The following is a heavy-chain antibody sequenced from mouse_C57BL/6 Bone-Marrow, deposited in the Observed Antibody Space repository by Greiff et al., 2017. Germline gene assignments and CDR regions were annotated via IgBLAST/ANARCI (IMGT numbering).Heavy chain of an antibody. J-gene: IGHJ4*01. D-gene: IGHD1-1*01. CDR3: TRSLITTVVAVDY. V-gene: IGHV1-78*01. CDR1: GYTFTDHT. CDR2: IYPRDGST. Sequence: QVRLQQSDAALVKPGASVKISCKVSGYTFTDHTIHWMKQRPEQGLEWIGYIYPRDGSTTYNEKFKGKATLTADKSSSTAYMQLNSLKSEDSAVYFCTRSLITTVVAVDYWGQGTSVTVSS.